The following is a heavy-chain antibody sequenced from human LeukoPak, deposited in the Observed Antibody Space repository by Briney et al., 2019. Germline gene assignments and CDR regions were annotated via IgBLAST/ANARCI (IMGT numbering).Heavy chain of an antibody. CDR1: GFTFSSYG. CDR3: ARGGSYLSAFDI. CDR2: SSGSGGRT. V-gene: IGHV3-23*01. D-gene: IGHD1-26*01. Sequence: GGSLRLSCAASGFTFSSYGMSGVRQAPRKGLEGGSVSSGSGGRTYYADSVKGRFTISRDNSKNTLYLQMNSLRREDTAVYYCARGGSYLSAFDIWGHGTMVTVSS. J-gene: IGHJ3*02.